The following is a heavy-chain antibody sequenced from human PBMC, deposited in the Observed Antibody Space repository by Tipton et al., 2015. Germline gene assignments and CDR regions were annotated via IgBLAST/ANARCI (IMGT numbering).Heavy chain of an antibody. V-gene: IGHV4-30-4*01. D-gene: IGHD2/OR15-2a*01. CDR1: GDITYGDYY. J-gene: IGHJ4*02. CDR2: IYRTGRT. Sequence: TLSLTCSVFGDITYGDYYWSWIRQPPGKGLEWIGFIYRTGRTYYNPSLMSRLSISLDTSKNQFSLNLDSVTAADTAVYYCVREGPGDNSPWQRGQGTLVTVSS. CDR3: VREGPGDNSPWQ.